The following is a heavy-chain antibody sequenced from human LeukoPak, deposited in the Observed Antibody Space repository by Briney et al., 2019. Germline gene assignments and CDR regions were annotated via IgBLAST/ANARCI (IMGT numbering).Heavy chain of an antibody. Sequence: GGSLRLSCAASGFTFSSYWMHWVRHTPGNGLEWVSAISGSGGSTYYADSVKGRFTISRDNSKNTLYLQMNSLRAEDTAVYYCAKDKSYSSSWYTYWGQGTLVTVSS. CDR3: AKDKSYSSSWYTY. J-gene: IGHJ4*02. D-gene: IGHD6-13*01. CDR2: ISGSGGST. CDR1: GFTFSSYW. V-gene: IGHV3-23*01.